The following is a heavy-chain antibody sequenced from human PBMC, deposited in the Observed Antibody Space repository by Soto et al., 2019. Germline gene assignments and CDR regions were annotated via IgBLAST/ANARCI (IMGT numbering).Heavy chain of an antibody. Sequence: LRLSCAASGFTFSSYAMSWVRQAPGKGLEWVSAISGSGGSTYYADSVKGRFTISRDNSKNTLYLQINSLRAEDTAVYYCAKDLPDIVVVVAATPSGFGLDLWGQGTLVTVSS. CDR3: AKDLPDIVVVVAATPSGFGLDL. J-gene: IGHJ5*02. D-gene: IGHD2-15*01. CDR2: ISGSGGST. V-gene: IGHV3-23*01. CDR1: GFTFSSYA.